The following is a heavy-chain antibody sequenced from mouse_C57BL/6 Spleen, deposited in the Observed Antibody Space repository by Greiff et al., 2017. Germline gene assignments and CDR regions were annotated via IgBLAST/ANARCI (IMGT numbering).Heavy chain of an antibody. CDR2: IDPEDGDT. CDR3: TKAYSNLYYFDY. J-gene: IGHJ2*01. CDR1: GFNIKDYY. D-gene: IGHD2-5*01. V-gene: IGHV14-1*01. Sequence: VQLQQSGAELVRPGASVKLSCTASGFNIKDYYMHWVKQRPEQGLEWIGRIDPEDGDTEYAPKFQGKATMTADTSSNTAYLQLSSLTSEDTAVYYCTKAYSNLYYFDYWGQGTTLTVSS.